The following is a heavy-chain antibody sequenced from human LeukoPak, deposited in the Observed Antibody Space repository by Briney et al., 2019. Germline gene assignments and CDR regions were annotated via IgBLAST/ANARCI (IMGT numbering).Heavy chain of an antibody. CDR3: ARGGYCSSTSCPNWFDP. V-gene: IGHV4-39*07. CDR1: GGSISSNNYF. CDR2: IYDSGST. D-gene: IGHD2-2*03. J-gene: IGHJ5*02. Sequence: SETLSLTCTVSGGSISSNNYFWGWIRQPPGKGLEWIGSIYDSGSTYYNPSLKSRVTISVDTSKNQFSLKLSSVTAADTAVYYCARGGYCSSTSCPNWFDPWGQGTLVTVSS.